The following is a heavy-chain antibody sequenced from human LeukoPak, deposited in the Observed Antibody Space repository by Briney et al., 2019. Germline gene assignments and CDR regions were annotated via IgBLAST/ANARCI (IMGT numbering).Heavy chain of an antibody. CDR2: IYYSGST. J-gene: IGHJ5*02. Sequence: NSSETLSRTCTVSGGSISSYYWSWIRQPPGKGLEWIGYIYYSGSTNYNPSLKSRVTISVDTSKNQFSLKLSSVTAADTAVYYCARAGDCDSSGYYYEWFDPWGQGTLVTVSS. CDR1: GGSISSYY. CDR3: ARAGDCDSSGYYYEWFDP. D-gene: IGHD3-22*01. V-gene: IGHV4-59*01.